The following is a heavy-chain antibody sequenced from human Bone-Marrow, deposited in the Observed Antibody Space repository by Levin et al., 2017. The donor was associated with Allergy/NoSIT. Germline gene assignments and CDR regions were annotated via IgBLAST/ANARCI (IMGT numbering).Heavy chain of an antibody. V-gene: IGHV4-61*02. CDR3: ARDRNYGVNDY. Sequence: SETLSLTCTVSGGSITSGSYFWSWIRQPAGKGLEWIARIHATGTTNYNPSLKSRVTISVETSKDQFSLNLRSVTAADTARYYCARDRNYGVNDYWGQGTLVTVSS. D-gene: IGHD4-23*01. CDR2: IHATGTT. CDR1: GGSITSGSYF. J-gene: IGHJ4*02.